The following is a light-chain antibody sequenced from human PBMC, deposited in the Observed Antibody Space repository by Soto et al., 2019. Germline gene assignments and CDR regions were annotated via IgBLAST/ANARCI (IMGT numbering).Light chain of an antibody. CDR1: HSISRY. J-gene: IGKJ2*01. CDR2: AAS. CDR3: QQSYGTPHT. Sequence: DLQMTQSPSSLSASVGDRVTITCRASHSISRYLNWYQQKPGGAPKLLIYAASSLHSGVPSRFSGSGSGTDFTLTIDSLQPEDFATYFCQQSYGTPHTFGQGTKLEIK. V-gene: IGKV1-39*01.